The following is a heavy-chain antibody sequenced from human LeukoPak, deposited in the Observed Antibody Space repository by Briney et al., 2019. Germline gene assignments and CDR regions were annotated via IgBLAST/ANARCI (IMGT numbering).Heavy chain of an antibody. CDR1: GFTFSAYS. CDR3: ARDRGGTGWFTFDY. D-gene: IGHD6-19*01. CDR2: ISTSGSYM. V-gene: IGHV3-21*01. J-gene: IGHJ4*02. Sequence: GGSLRLSCVASGFTFSAYSLNWVRQAPGRGPEWVSSISTSGSYMYYADSLKGRFTISRDNAKDTLFLEMSSLRAEDTAMYYCARDRGGTGWFTFDYWGQGTLVTVSS.